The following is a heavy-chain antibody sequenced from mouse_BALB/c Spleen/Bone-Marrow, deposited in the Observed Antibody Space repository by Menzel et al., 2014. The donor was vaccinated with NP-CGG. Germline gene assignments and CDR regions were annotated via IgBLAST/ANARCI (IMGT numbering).Heavy chain of an antibody. CDR2: INPYNDGT. CDR3: ARSLYGYDWYFDV. Sequence: VQLQQPGPELVKPGASVKMSCKASRYTFPSYVMHWVKQKPGQGLEWIGNINPYNDGTKYNEKFKGKATLTSDKSSSTAFIELSSLTSEDSAVYYCARSLYGYDWYFDVWGAGTTVTVSS. CDR1: RYTFPSYV. V-gene: IGHV1-14*01. J-gene: IGHJ1*01. D-gene: IGHD2-2*01.